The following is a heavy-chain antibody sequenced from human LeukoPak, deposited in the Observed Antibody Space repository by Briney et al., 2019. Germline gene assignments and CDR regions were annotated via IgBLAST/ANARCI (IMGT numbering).Heavy chain of an antibody. CDR3: ARVSYSNYLGGFY. CDR2: IYHSGST. V-gene: IGHV4-4*02. CDR1: GGSISSSNW. J-gene: IGHJ4*02. Sequence: SETLSLTCAVSGGSISSSNWWSWVRQPPGKGLEWIGEIYHSGSTNYNPSLKSRVTISVDKSKNQFSLKLSSVTAADTAVYYCARVSYSNYLGGFYWGQGTLVTVSS. D-gene: IGHD4-11*01.